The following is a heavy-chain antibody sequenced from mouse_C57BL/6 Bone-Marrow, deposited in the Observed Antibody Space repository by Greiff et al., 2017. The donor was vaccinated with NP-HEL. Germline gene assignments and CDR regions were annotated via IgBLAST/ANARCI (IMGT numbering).Heavy chain of an antibody. D-gene: IGHD1-1*01. Sequence: EVKVVESGGGLVKPGGSLKLSCAASGFTFSDYGMHWVRQAPEKGLEWVAYISSGSSTIYYADTVKGRFTISRDNAKNTLFLQMTSLRSEDTAMYYCARAPCITTVVADWYFDVWGTGTTVTVSS. CDR3: ARAPCITTVVADWYFDV. J-gene: IGHJ1*03. CDR2: ISSGSSTI. CDR1: GFTFSDYG. V-gene: IGHV5-17*01.